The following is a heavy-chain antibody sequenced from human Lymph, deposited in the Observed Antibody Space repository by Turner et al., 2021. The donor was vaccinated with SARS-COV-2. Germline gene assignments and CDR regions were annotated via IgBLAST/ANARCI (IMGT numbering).Heavy chain of an antibody. CDR2: ISYDGSNK. Sequence: QVQLVESGGGVVQPGRSLSLPWAASGFTFSSYAMHWVRQAPGKGLEWVALISYDGSNKYYADSVKGRFTISRDNSKNTLYLQMNSLRAEDTAVYYCARDVGAALDYWGQGTLVTVSS. J-gene: IGHJ4*02. D-gene: IGHD6-25*01. V-gene: IGHV3-30-3*01. CDR3: ARDVGAALDY. CDR1: GFTFSSYA.